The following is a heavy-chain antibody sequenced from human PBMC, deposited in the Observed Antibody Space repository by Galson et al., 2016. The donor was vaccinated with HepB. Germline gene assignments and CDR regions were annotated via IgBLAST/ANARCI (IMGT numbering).Heavy chain of an antibody. Sequence: SLRLSCAASGFSFSTYGMHWVRQAPGKGLEWVAVIWYDGNNKYYADSVKGRFTISRDNSKNTLFLQMNSLRAEDTAVYYCARDSDSSGYHFSDAFDIWGQGTMVTVSS. V-gene: IGHV3-33*01. CDR2: IWYDGNNK. J-gene: IGHJ3*02. D-gene: IGHD3-22*01. CDR1: GFSFSTYG. CDR3: ARDSDSSGYHFSDAFDI.